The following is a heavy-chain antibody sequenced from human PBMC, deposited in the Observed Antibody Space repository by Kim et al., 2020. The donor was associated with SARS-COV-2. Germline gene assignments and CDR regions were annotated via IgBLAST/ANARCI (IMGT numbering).Heavy chain of an antibody. V-gene: IGHV3-43D*03. CDR3: AKETLRGYSYGVVGY. CDR2: ISWDGGST. J-gene: IGHJ4*02. D-gene: IGHD5-18*01. CDR1: GFTFDDYA. Sequence: GVSLRLSCAASGFTFDDYAMHWVRQAPGKGLEWVSLISWDGGSTYYADSVKGRFTISRDNSKNSLYLQMNSLRAEDTALYYCAKETLRGYSYGVVGYWGQGTLVTVSS.